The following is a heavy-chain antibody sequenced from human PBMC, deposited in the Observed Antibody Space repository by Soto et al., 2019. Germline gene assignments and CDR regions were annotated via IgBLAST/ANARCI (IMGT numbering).Heavy chain of an antibody. J-gene: IGHJ4*02. CDR2: ISGSGGST. CDR3: AKGTTVTTKRGVFDY. D-gene: IGHD4-17*01. Sequence: EVQLLESGGGLVQPGGSLRLSCAASGFTFSSYAMSWVRQAPGKGLEWVSAISGSGGSTYYADSVKGRFTISRDNSKNTLYLQRTSLRAEDTAVYYCAKGTTVTTKRGVFDYWGQGTLVTVSS. CDR1: GFTFSSYA. V-gene: IGHV3-23*01.